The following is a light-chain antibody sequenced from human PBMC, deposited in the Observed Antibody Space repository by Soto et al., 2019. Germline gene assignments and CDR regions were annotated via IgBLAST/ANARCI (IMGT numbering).Light chain of an antibody. J-gene: IGLJ2*01. CDR2: DNN. V-gene: IGLV1-51*01. CDR3: GTWDSSLSAVV. CDR1: SSNIGNNY. Sequence: QSVLTQPPSVSAAPGQKVTISCSGSSSNIGNNYVSWYQQLPGTAPKLLIYDNNKRPSGIPDRFSGSKSGTSATLGITGLQTGDEADYYCGTWDSSLSAVVFGRGTKLTV.